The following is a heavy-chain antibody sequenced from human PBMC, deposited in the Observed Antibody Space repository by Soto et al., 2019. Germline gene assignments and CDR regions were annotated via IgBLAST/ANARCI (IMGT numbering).Heavy chain of an antibody. Sequence: GGSLRLSCAASGFTFSSYSMNWVRQAPGKGLEWVSSISSSSYIYYADSVKGRFTISRDNARNTVFLQMDSLRAEDTAVYYCAKDRQYPRDYFHYWGQGTLVTVSS. CDR1: GFTFSSYS. D-gene: IGHD4-4*01. V-gene: IGHV3-21*04. CDR3: AKDRQYPRDYFHY. J-gene: IGHJ4*02. CDR2: ISSSSYI.